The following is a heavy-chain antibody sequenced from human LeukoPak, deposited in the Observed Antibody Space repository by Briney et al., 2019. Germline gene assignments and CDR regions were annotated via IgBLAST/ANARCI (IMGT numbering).Heavy chain of an antibody. J-gene: IGHJ4*02. Sequence: GGSLRLSCAASGFTFSSYAMHWVRQAPGKGLEWVAVISYDGSNKYYADSVKGRFTISRDNSRDTVYLQMNSLRADDTAMYFCARGPWMVGTITAFDYWGQGTPVTVSS. CDR2: ISYDGSNK. CDR3: ARGPWMVGTITAFDY. V-gene: IGHV3-30*07. CDR1: GFTFSSYA. D-gene: IGHD5-12*01.